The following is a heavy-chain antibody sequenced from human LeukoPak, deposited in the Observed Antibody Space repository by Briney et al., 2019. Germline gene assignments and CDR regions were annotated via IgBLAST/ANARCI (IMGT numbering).Heavy chain of an antibody. CDR2: ISSNGGST. Sequence: GGSLRLSCAASGFTLSNYAMSWVRQAPGKGLEYVSAISSNGGSTYYADSVKGRFTISRDNSKNTLYLQMGSLRAEDTAVYYCVKTEGYYDFWSGYYYFDYWGQGTLVTVSS. CDR3: VKTEGYYDFWSGYYYFDY. D-gene: IGHD3-3*01. V-gene: IGHV3-64D*09. J-gene: IGHJ4*02. CDR1: GFTLSNYA.